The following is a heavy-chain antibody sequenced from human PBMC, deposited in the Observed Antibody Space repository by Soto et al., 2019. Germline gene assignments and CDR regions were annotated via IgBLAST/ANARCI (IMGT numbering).Heavy chain of an antibody. J-gene: IGHJ4*02. CDR2: IFPDDSDT. Sequence: PGESLKISCKVSVYSFTSYWIGWVRQMPGKGLEWMGIIFPDDSDTRYSPSFQGQVTISADKSIHTAYLQWSSLKASHTAMYYCTRRHSCGVDSWGEAILITVS. CDR1: VYSFTSYW. D-gene: IGHD2-21*01. V-gene: IGHV5-51*01. CDR3: TRRHSCGVDS.